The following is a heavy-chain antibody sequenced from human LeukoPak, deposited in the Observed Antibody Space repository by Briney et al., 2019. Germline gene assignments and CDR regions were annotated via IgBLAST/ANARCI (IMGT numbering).Heavy chain of an antibody. V-gene: IGHV3-72*01. CDR3: ASGLGYPFDY. J-gene: IGHJ4*02. Sequence: GGSLRLSCAASGFTFSDHYMDWVRQAPGKGLEWVGRTRNKANSYTTEYAASVKGRFTISRDDSKNSLYLQMNSLKTEDTAVYYCASGLGYPFDYWGQGTLVTVSS. CDR1: GFTFSDHY. CDR2: TRNKANSYTT. D-gene: IGHD3-16*01.